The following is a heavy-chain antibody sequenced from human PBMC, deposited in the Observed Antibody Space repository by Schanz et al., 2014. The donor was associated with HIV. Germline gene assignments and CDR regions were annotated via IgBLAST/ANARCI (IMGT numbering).Heavy chain of an antibody. CDR1: GGSIDNYY. J-gene: IGHJ4*02. D-gene: IGHD1-26*01. CDR3: ARADGLWEPNSY. CDR2: IYPRGIT. V-gene: IGHV4-4*07. Sequence: QVQLQESGPGLVNPSETLSLSCTVSGGSIDNYYWSWIRQPAGKRLEYIGRIYPRGITNYNPSVKSRITMSEDTSKNHSSLNLKSVTAADTAVYYCARADGLWEPNSYWGQGTLVTVSS.